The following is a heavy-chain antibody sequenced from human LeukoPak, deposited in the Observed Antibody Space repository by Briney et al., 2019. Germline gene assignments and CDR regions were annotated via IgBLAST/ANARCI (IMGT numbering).Heavy chain of an antibody. Sequence: QSGGSLRLSCAASGFTFSSYAMHWVRQAPGKGLEWVAVISYDGSNKYYADSVKGRFTISRDNSKNTLYLQMNSLRAEDTAVYYCARDRDVVVVAYYFDYWGQGTLVTVSS. J-gene: IGHJ4*02. CDR1: GFTFSSYA. D-gene: IGHD2-15*01. CDR2: ISYDGSNK. V-gene: IGHV3-30*04. CDR3: ARDRDVVVVAYYFDY.